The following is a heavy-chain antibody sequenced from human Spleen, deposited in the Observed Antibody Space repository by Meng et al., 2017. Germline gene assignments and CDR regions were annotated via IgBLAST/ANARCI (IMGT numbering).Heavy chain of an antibody. CDR1: GDSVTSSAYH. Sequence: QLPLQESGPGLVKPSEPLSLSCTVSGDSVTSSAYHWAWIRQPPGKGLEWIGSNYYTGSFHYNPSLTSRVTISVDTSKNQFSLNLNSVTAADTAVYFCTTYIAGAGGRGYWGQGTLVTVSS. CDR2: NYYTGSF. J-gene: IGHJ4*02. D-gene: IGHD6-19*01. CDR3: TTYIAGAGGRGY. V-gene: IGHV4-39*01.